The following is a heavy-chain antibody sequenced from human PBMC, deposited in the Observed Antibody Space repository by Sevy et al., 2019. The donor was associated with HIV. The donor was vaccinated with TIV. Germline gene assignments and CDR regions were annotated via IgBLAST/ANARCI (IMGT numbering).Heavy chain of an antibody. CDR2: IGNSGSTI. CDR3: ARDLPPSATTVPHFDY. J-gene: IGHJ4*02. CDR1: GFTFSSYE. V-gene: IGHV3-48*03. D-gene: IGHD4-17*01. Sequence: GGSLRLSCTASGFTFSSYEMNWVRQAPGKGLEWVSYIGNSGSTIHYSDSVKGRFTISRDNAKNSLYLQMNSLRAEDTAVYYCARDLPPSATTVPHFDYRGRGTLVTVSS.